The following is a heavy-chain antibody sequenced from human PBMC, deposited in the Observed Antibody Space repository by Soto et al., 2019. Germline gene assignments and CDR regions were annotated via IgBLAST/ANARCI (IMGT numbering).Heavy chain of an antibody. CDR2: VSIGGST. Sequence: DVQLLESGGGLVQPEGSLRLSCAASGFTFSSYAMGWVRQGPGKGLEWVAVVSIGGSTHYADSVRGRFTISRDNSKNTLSLQMNRPTAEDTAVYFCAKRRGAGGHFDYWGQGALVTVSS. CDR3: AKRRGAGGHFDY. D-gene: IGHD2-15*01. CDR1: GFTFSSYA. V-gene: IGHV3-23*01. J-gene: IGHJ4*02.